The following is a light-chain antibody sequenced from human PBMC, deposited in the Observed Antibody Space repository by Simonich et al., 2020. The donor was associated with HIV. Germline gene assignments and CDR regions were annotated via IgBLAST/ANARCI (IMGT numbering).Light chain of an antibody. CDR2: KAS. CDR1: QRISSW. J-gene: IGKJ1*01. CDR3: QQYNSYSTWT. Sequence: DIQMTQSPSTLSASVGDRVTITCRASQRISSWLAWYQQKPGKAPKLLIYKASSLESGVPSRFSGSGSGTEFTLTISSLQPDDFATYYCQQYNSYSTWTFGQGTKVEIE. V-gene: IGKV1-5*03.